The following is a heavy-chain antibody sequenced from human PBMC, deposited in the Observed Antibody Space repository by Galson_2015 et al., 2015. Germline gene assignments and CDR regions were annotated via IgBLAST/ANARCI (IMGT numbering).Heavy chain of an antibody. CDR3: AKDMEAGARAFDY. J-gene: IGHJ4*02. Sequence: SLRLSCAASGFTFSSYAMSGVRQAPGKGLEWVSAISGSGGSTYYADSVKGRFTISRDNSKNTLYLQMNSLRAEDTAVYYCAKDMEAGARAFDYWGQGTLVTASS. D-gene: IGHD6-13*01. CDR1: GFTFSSYA. CDR2: ISGSGGST. V-gene: IGHV3-23*01.